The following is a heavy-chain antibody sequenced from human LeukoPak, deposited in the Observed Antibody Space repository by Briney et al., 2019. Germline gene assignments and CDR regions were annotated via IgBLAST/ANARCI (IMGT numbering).Heavy chain of an antibody. CDR2: VDPEDGET. Sequence: ASVKVSCKVSGYTFTDYYMHWVPQAPGKGLEWMGLVDPEDGETIYAEKFQGRVTITADTSTDTAYMELSSLRSEDTAVYYCATDAPGSGYYYDSSGYYHWGQGTLVTVSS. CDR3: ATDAPGSGYYYDSSGYYH. D-gene: IGHD3-22*01. V-gene: IGHV1-69-2*01. J-gene: IGHJ5*02. CDR1: GYTFTDYY.